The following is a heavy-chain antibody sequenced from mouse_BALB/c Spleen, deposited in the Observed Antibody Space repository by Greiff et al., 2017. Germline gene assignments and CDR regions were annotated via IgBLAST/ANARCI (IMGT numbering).Heavy chain of an antibody. V-gene: IGHV3-8*02. D-gene: IGHD2-3*01. J-gene: IGHJ2*01. CDR2: ISYSGST. CDR3: AREKDDGYYVDY. CDR1: GDSITSGY. Sequence: EVKLQESGPSLVKPSQTLSLTCSVTGDSITSGYWNWIRKFPGNKLEYMGYISYSGSTYYNPSLKSRISITRDTSKNQYYLQLNSVTTEDTATYYCAREKDDGYYVDYWGQGTTLTVSS.